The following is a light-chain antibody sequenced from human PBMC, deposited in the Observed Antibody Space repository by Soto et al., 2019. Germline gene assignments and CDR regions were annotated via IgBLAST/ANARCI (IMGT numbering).Light chain of an antibody. Sequence: EIVLTQSPGTLSLSPGERVTLSCRASQSVSSSYLAWYQQKPGQAPRLLFYGASSRATGIPARFSGSGSGTDFTLNISSLEPEDFAVYYCQQHTNWPLTFGGGTKVDIK. J-gene: IGKJ4*01. CDR1: QSVSSSY. V-gene: IGKV3D-20*02. CDR3: QQHTNWPLT. CDR2: GAS.